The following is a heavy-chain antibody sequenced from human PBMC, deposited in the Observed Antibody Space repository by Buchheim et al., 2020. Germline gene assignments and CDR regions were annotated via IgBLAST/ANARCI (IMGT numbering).Heavy chain of an antibody. CDR3: ARVGDCSGGSCYSRYFDY. Sequence: EVQLVESGGGLVQPGGSLRLSCAASGFTFSSYSMNWVRQAPGKGLEWVSYISSSSSTIYYADSVKGRFTISRDNAKHSLYLQMNSLRAEDTAVYYCARVGDCSGGSCYSRYFDYWGQGTL. CDR1: GFTFSSYS. J-gene: IGHJ4*02. CDR2: ISSSSSTI. V-gene: IGHV3-48*01. D-gene: IGHD2-15*01.